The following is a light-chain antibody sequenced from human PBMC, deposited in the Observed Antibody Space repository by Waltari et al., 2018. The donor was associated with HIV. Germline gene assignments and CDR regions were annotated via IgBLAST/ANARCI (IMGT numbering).Light chain of an antibody. J-gene: IGLJ2*01. Sequence: QSVLTQPASVSGSPGQSITISCSGTNDDIGSYIYVSWYQQHPGKAPKLLIYEVSSRPSGVSGRFSGSKSGHTASLTISGIQTEDEAHYYCTSYTSASTVLFGGGTKLTVL. V-gene: IGLV2-14*01. CDR2: EVS. CDR3: TSYTSASTVL. CDR1: NDDIGSYIY.